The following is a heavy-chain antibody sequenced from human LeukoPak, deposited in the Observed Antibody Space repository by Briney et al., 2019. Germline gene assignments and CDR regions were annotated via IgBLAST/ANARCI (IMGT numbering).Heavy chain of an antibody. CDR2: IYTSGST. J-gene: IGHJ6*03. CDR1: GGSISSYY. V-gene: IGHV4-4*07. Sequence: SETLSLTCTVSGGSISSYYLSWIRQPAGKGLEWIGRIYTSGSTNYNPSLKSRVTMSVDTSKNQFSLKLSSVTAADTAVYYCARAHTPSYYYYYMDDWGKGTTVTVSS. CDR3: ARAHTPSYYYYYMDD.